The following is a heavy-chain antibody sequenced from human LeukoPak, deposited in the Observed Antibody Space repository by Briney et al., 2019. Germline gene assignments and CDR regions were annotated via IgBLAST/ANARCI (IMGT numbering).Heavy chain of an antibody. CDR1: GGSISSGDYY. Sequence: PSQTLSPTCTVSGGSISSGDYYWSWIRQPPGKGLEWIGYIYYSGSTYYNPSLKSRVTISVDTSKNQFYLKLSSVTAADTAVYYCARASSGYYYPSDYWGQGTLVTVSS. V-gene: IGHV4-30-4*08. CDR3: ARASSGYYYPSDY. D-gene: IGHD3-22*01. CDR2: IYYSGST. J-gene: IGHJ4*02.